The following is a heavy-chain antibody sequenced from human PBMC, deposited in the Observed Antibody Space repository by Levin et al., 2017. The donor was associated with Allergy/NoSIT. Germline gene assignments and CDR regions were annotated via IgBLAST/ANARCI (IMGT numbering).Heavy chain of an antibody. CDR3: ARDPHGMDV. J-gene: IGHJ6*02. CDR2: INSDGSST. Sequence: VASVKVSCAASGFTFSSYWMHWVRQAPGKGLVWVSRINSDGSSTSYADSVKGRFTISRDNAKNTLYLQMNSLRAEDTAVYYCARDPHGMDVWGQGTTVTVSS. CDR1: GFTFSSYW. V-gene: IGHV3-74*01.